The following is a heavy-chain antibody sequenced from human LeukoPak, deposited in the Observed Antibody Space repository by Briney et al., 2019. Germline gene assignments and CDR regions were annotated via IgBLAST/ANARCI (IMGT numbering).Heavy chain of an antibody. CDR2: INHSGST. J-gene: IGHJ4*02. V-gene: IGHV4-34*01. Sequence: SETLSLTCAVYGGSFSGYYWSWIRQPPGKGLEWIGEINHSGSTNYNPSLKSRVTISVDTSKNQFSLKLSSVTAADTAVYYCARGGGYCSSTSCPVADYWGQGTLVTVSS. CDR3: ARGGGYCSSTSCPVADY. CDR1: GGSFSGYY. D-gene: IGHD2-2*01.